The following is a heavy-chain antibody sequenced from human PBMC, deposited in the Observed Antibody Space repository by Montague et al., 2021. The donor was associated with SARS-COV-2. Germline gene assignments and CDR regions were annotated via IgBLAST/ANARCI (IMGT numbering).Heavy chain of an antibody. Sequence: SETLSLTCTVSGGSITVSRYDWGWIRQPPGKGLEWIGSVHYTGTTSYNASLKGRLTISVDTSENQFSLRMTSVTASDTAVYYCARHRANAGSFDIWGHGTLVTVSP. V-gene: IGHV4-39*01. CDR3: ARHRANAGSFDI. CDR1: GGSITVSRYD. D-gene: IGHD1-1*01. J-gene: IGHJ3*02. CDR2: VHYTGTT.